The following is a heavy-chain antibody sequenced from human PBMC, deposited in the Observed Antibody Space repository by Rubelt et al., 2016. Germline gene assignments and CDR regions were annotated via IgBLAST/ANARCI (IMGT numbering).Heavy chain of an antibody. CDR3: AREAETWFGELPSPLDY. Sequence: QVQLQQWGAGLLKPSETLSLTCAVYGGSFSGYYWSWIRQPPGRGLEWIGEINHSGSTHYNPSLRGRVTISVDPSKNQFSLKLSSVTAADTAVYYCAREAETWFGELPSPLDYWGQGTLVTVSS. CDR2: INHSGST. CDR1: GGSFSGYY. V-gene: IGHV4-34*01. J-gene: IGHJ4*02. D-gene: IGHD3-10*01.